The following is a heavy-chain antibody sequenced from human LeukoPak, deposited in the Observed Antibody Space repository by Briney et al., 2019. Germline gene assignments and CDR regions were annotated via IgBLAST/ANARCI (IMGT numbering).Heavy chain of an antibody. CDR3: ARGLSMIVVVVHDWYFDL. Sequence: SETLSLTCTVSGASISSSSYYWGWIRQPPGKGLEWIGNIYYSRSTHYSPSLKSRVTISVDTSKNQFSLKLSSVTAADTAVYYCARGLSMIVVVVHDWYFDLWGRGTLVTVSS. D-gene: IGHD3-22*01. J-gene: IGHJ2*01. V-gene: IGHV4-39*01. CDR2: IYYSRST. CDR1: GASISSSSYY.